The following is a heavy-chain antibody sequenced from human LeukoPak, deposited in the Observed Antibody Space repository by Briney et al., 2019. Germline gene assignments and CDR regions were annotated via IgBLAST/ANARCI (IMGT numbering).Heavy chain of an antibody. V-gene: IGHV3-23*01. J-gene: IGHJ4*02. CDR2: ISGSGGST. CDR1: GFTFSSYA. D-gene: IGHD7-27*01. Sequence: GGSLRLSCAASGFTFSSYAVSWVRQAPGKGLEWVSAISGSGGSTYYADSVKGRFTISRDNSKNTLYLQMNSLRAEDTAVYYCAKDLTVLGIFDYWVQGTLVTVSS. CDR3: AKDLTVLGIFDY.